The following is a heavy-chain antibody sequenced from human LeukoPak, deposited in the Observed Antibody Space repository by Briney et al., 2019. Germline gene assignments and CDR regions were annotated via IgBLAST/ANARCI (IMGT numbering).Heavy chain of an antibody. CDR1: GYTFTGYY. CDR2: INPNSGGT. CDR3: ARIRDGYNPMYYFDY. D-gene: IGHD5-24*01. J-gene: IGHJ4*02. Sequence: KPGASVKVSCKASGYTFTGYYMHWVRQAPGQGLEWMGWINPNSGGTNYAQKFQGRVTMTRDTSISTAYMELSRLRSDDTAVYYCARIRDGYNPMYYFDYWGQGTLVTVSS. V-gene: IGHV1-2*02.